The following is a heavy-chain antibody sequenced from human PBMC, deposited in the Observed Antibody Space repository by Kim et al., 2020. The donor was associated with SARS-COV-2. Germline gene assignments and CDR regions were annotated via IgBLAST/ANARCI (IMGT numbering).Heavy chain of an antibody. CDR3: ASHYGSGTMYNWFDY. CDR1: GGSFSGYY. D-gene: IGHD3-10*01. J-gene: IGHJ5*01. CDR2: INHSGST. V-gene: IGHV4-34*01. Sequence: SETLSLTCAVYGGSFSGYYWSWIRQPPGKGLEWIGEINHSGSTNYNPSLKSRVTISVDTSKNQFSLKLSSVTAADTAVYYCASHYGSGTMYNWFDYWGQGTLVTASS.